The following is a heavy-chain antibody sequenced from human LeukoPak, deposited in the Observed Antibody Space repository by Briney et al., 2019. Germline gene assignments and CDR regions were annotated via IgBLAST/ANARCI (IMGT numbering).Heavy chain of an antibody. CDR1: GDSISSGGFY. V-gene: IGHV4-31*03. Sequence: PSETLSLTCTVSGDSISSGGFYWSWIRQHPGMGLQWIGYIYYSGSTFYNPSLESRVTISLDTSKNQFSLKVNSVTAADTAVYYCARDPNSDIWSAYPIWGQGTLVTVSS. CDR3: ARDPNSDIWSAYPI. CDR2: IYYSGST. D-gene: IGHD3-3*01. J-gene: IGHJ4*02.